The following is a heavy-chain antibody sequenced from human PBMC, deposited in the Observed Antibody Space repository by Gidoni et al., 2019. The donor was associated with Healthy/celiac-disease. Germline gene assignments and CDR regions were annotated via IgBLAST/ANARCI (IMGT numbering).Heavy chain of an antibody. CDR3: ARERSHNYYGMDV. CDR1: GGSFSGYY. J-gene: IGHJ6*02. CDR2: INHSGST. Sequence: QVQLQQWGAGLLKPSETLSLTCAVYGGSFSGYYWSWIRQPPGKGLEWIGEINHSGSTNYNPSLKSRVTISVDTSKNQFSLKLSSVTAADTAVYYCARERSHNYYGMDVWGQGTTVTVSS. D-gene: IGHD2-15*01. V-gene: IGHV4-34*01.